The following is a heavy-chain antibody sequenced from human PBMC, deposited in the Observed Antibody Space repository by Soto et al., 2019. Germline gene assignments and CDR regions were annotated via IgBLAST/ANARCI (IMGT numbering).Heavy chain of an antibody. D-gene: IGHD2-2*01. Sequence: ASVKVSCKASGYTFTRYYMHWVRQVPGQGLEWMGTINPSGGNTNYAQRFQGRVTMTRDTSTSTVYMELSTLRSEDTAVYYCARDFIVVVPVGPFPPYYYGIDVWGQGTTVTVSS. CDR2: INPSGGNT. V-gene: IGHV1-46*01. CDR1: GYTFTRYY. CDR3: ARDFIVVVPVGPFPPYYYGIDV. J-gene: IGHJ6*02.